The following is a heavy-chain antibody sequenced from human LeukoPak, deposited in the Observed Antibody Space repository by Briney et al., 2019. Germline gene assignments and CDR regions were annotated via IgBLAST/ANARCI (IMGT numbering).Heavy chain of an antibody. CDR1: GGSISSGDYY. CDR3: AARGDCSGGSCYYPLSGRDY. Sequence: PSETLSLTCTVSGGSISSGDYYWSWIRQPPGKGLEWIGYIYYSGSTYYNPSLKSRVTISVDTSKNQFSLKLSSVTAADTAVYYCAARGDCSGGSCYYPLSGRDYWGQGTLVTVSS. CDR2: IYYSGST. D-gene: IGHD2-15*01. J-gene: IGHJ4*02. V-gene: IGHV4-30-4*08.